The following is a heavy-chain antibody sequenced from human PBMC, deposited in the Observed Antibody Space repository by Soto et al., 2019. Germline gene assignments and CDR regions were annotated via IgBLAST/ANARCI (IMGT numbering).Heavy chain of an antibody. CDR1: GCTFSSSS. CDR2: ISSSSSTI. V-gene: IGHV3-48*02. Sequence: GGSLRLSCAASGCTFSSSSMNWARQAPGKGLEWVSYISSSSSTIYYADSVKGRFTISRDNAKNSLYLQMNSLRDEDTAVYYCARVDTAMVGYYYYGMDVWGQGTTVTVSS. CDR3: ARVDTAMVGYYYYGMDV. J-gene: IGHJ6*02. D-gene: IGHD5-18*01.